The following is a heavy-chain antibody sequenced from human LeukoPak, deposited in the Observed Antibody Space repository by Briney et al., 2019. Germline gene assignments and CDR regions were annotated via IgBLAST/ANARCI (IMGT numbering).Heavy chain of an antibody. CDR1: GYTFTSYD. Sequence: GASVKVSCKASGYTFTSYDINWVRQVTGQGLEWMGWMNPNSGNTGYAQKFQGRVTMTRNTSISTAYMELSSLRSEDTAVYYCARELLWFGELLPDYYYGMDVWGQGTTVTVSS. CDR3: ARELLWFGELLPDYYYGMDV. CDR2: MNPNSGNT. V-gene: IGHV1-8*01. D-gene: IGHD3-10*01. J-gene: IGHJ6*02.